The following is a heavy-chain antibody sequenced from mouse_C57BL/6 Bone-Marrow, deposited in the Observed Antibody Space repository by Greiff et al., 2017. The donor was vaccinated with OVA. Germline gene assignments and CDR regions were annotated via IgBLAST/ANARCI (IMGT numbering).Heavy chain of an antibody. Sequence: QVQLKQSGPGLVQPSQSLSITCTVSGFSLTSYGVHWVRQSPGKGLEWLGVIWSGGSTDYNAAFISRLSISKDNSKSQVFFKMNMLQADDTAIYYCARGDYYGSIDYWGQGTTLTVSS. CDR3: ARGDYYGSIDY. CDR1: GFSLTSYG. D-gene: IGHD1-1*01. CDR2: IWSGGST. V-gene: IGHV2-2*01. J-gene: IGHJ2*01.